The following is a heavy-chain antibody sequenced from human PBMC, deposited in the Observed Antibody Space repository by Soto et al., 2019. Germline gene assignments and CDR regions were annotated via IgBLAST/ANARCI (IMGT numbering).Heavy chain of an antibody. CDR2: ISYDGSNK. CDR1: GFTFSSYA. Sequence: GGSLRLSCAASGFTFSSYAMHWVRQAPGKGLEWVAVISYDGSNKYYADSVKGRFTISRDNSKNTLYLQMNSLRAEDTAVYYCARGAPMVRGLDVWGQGTTVTV. V-gene: IGHV3-30-3*01. CDR3: ARGAPMVRGLDV. J-gene: IGHJ6*02. D-gene: IGHD3-10*01.